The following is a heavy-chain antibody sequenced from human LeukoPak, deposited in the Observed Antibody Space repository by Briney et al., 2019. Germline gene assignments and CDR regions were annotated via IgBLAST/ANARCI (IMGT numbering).Heavy chain of an antibody. CDR3: ARRIVGVIDAFDY. CDR2: IYYSGST. Sequence: SETLSLTCTVSGGSISSSISYWGWIRQPPGKGLEWIATIYYSGSTYYSPSLKSRVTISVDTSKNQFSLKVTSMTAADTAVYYCARRIVGVIDAFDYWGQGALVTVSS. J-gene: IGHJ4*02. CDR1: GGSISSSISY. V-gene: IGHV4-39*01. D-gene: IGHD1-26*01.